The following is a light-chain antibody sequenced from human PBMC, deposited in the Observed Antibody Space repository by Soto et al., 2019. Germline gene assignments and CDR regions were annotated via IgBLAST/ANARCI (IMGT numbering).Light chain of an antibody. CDR3: QQSYSTPPT. V-gene: IGKV1-39*01. CDR2: AAS. J-gene: IGKJ1*01. Sequence: DIPMTQSPSSLSASVGDRVTITCRASQSISSYLNWYQQKPGKAPKLLIYAASSVQSGVPSRFSGSGSGTDFTLTISSLQPEDFATYYCQQSYSTPPTFGQGTKVEIK. CDR1: QSISSY.